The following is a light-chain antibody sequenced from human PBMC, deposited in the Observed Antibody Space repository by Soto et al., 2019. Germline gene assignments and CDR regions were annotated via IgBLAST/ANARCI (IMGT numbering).Light chain of an antibody. V-gene: IGKV1-5*03. CDR1: QSISSW. CDR2: KAS. CDR3: QHYNSYPWT. J-gene: IGKJ1*01. Sequence: DIQMNQSPVTLSASVGDRVTITCRASQSISSWLAWYQQKPGKAPKLLIYKASTLESGVPSNFSGSGSGTEFTLTISSLQPEDFATYYCQHYNSYPWTFGQGTKVDIK.